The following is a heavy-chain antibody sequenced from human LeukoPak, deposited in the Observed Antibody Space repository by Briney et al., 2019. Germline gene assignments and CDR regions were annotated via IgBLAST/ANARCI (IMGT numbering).Heavy chain of an antibody. CDR1: GFTFSSYW. J-gene: IGHJ3*02. CDR2: IKQDGSEK. V-gene: IGHV3-7*05. CDR3: ARDPPSGSSWPSDAFDI. D-gene: IGHD6-13*01. Sequence: GGSLRLSCAASGFTFSSYWMSWVRQAPGKGLEWVANIKQDGSEKYYVDSVKGRFTISRDNAKNSLYLQMNSLRAEGTAVYYCARDPPSGSSWPSDAFDIWGQGTMVTVSS.